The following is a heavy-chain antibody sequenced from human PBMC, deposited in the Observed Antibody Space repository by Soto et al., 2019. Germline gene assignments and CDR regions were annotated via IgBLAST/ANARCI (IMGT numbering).Heavy chain of an antibody. D-gene: IGHD3-10*01. Sequence: QVQLQESGPGLVKPSETLSLSCTVSGGSISSYYWSWFRQSPGKRMEWIGYVHHSWGSSYNPSLQSRVAISIDTSKSQFSLKVTYVTATDTAVYYCARQGFGPLHGLVDVWGQGTTVTVSS. CDR1: GGSISSYY. CDR2: VHHSWGS. J-gene: IGHJ6*02. CDR3: ARQGFGPLHGLVDV. V-gene: IGHV4-59*08.